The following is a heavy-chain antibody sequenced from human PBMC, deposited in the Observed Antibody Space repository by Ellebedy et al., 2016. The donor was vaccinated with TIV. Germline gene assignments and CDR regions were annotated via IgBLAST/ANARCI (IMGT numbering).Heavy chain of an antibody. CDR2: ISSSSSYI. V-gene: IGHV3-21*01. J-gene: IGHJ3*02. CDR3: ARGVGATDGAFNI. CDR1: GFTFSSYS. D-gene: IGHD1-26*01. Sequence: GGSLRLXXAASGFTFSSYSMNWVRQAPGKGLEWVSSISSSSSYIFYADSVKGRFTISRDNAKNSLYLQMNSLRAEDTAVYYCARGVGATDGAFNIWGQGTMVTVSS.